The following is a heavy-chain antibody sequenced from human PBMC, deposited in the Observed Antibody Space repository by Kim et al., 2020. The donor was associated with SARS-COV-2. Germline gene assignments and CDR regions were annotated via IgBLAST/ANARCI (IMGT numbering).Heavy chain of an antibody. CDR3: ARQPRVVVITGDFDY. CDR2: IYYSGST. Sequence: SETLSLTCTVSGGSISSSSYYWGWIRQPPGKGLEWIGSIYYSGSTYYNPSLKSRVTISVDTSKNQFSLKLSSVTAADTAVYYCARQPRVVVITGDFDYWGQGTLVTVSS. CDR1: GGSISSSSYY. J-gene: IGHJ4*02. V-gene: IGHV4-39*01. D-gene: IGHD3-22*01.